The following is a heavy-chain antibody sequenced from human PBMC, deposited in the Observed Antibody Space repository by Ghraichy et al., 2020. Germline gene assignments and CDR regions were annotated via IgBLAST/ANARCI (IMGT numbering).Heavy chain of an antibody. D-gene: IGHD6-6*01. Sequence: GESLNISCKGSGYTFITYWIGWVRQMPGKGLEWMGIIYPDDSDTRYSPSFQGQVTISADKSISTAYLQWSSLKASDTAMYYCARRLYSSSSQAYFDLWGRGTLVTVAS. V-gene: IGHV5-51*01. J-gene: IGHJ2*01. CDR2: IYPDDSDT. CDR1: GYTFITYW. CDR3: ARRLYSSSSQAYFDL.